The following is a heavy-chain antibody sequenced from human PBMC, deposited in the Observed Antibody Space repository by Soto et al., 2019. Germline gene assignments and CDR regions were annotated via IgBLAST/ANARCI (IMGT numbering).Heavy chain of an antibody. Sequence: QITLKESGPTLVKPTQTLTLTCTFSGFSLSTSGVGVGWIRQPPGKALEWLALIYWDDDKRYSPSLKSRLTXXKNXSKNQVVLTMTNMDPVDTATYYCAHRRSYCSGGSCYSGFDYWGQGTLVTVSS. D-gene: IGHD2-15*01. CDR2: IYWDDDK. V-gene: IGHV2-5*02. CDR1: GFSLSTSGVG. CDR3: AHRRSYCSGGSCYSGFDY. J-gene: IGHJ4*02.